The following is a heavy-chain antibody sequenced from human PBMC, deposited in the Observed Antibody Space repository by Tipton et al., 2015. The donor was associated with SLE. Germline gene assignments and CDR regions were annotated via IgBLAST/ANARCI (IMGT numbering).Heavy chain of an antibody. CDR3: ARAYDSSGYYMGY. CDR2: IKQDGSEK. J-gene: IGHJ4*02. CDR1: GFTFSSYW. Sequence: SLRLSCAASGFTFSSYWMSWVRQAPGKGLEWVANIKQDGSEKYYVDSVKGRFTISRDNAKNSLYLQMNSLRAEDTAAYYCARAYDSSGYYMGYWGQGTLVTVSS. V-gene: IGHV3-7*01. D-gene: IGHD3-22*01.